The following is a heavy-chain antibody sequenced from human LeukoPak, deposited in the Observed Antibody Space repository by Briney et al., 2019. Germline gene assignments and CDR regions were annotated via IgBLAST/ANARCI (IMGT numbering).Heavy chain of an antibody. J-gene: IGHJ6*03. CDR3: ARETDFWSGYYYYYMDV. Sequence: GGSLRLSCAASGFTVSSNYMSWVRQAPGKGLEWVSVIYSGGSTYYADSVKGRFTISRDNSKNTLYLQMNSLRAEDTAMYYCARETDFWSGYYYYYMDVWGKGTTVTVSS. CDR1: GFTVSSNY. V-gene: IGHV3-53*01. CDR2: IYSGGST. D-gene: IGHD3-3*01.